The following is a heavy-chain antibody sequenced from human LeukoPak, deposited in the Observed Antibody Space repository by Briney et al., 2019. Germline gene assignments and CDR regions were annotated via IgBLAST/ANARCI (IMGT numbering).Heavy chain of an antibody. J-gene: IGHJ4*02. CDR3: AGLEGRYSTDWFYFFDY. D-gene: IGHD6-19*01. Sequence: WETLSLTCIVSGGSISSLNLWGWLRQPPGKGLEWIGEMYLGGTTNFNPSLKSRVTILIDKSKNQLSLQLTSVTAADTAVYYCAGLEGRYSTDWFYFFDYWGQGALVTVSS. CDR2: MYLGGTT. V-gene: IGHV4-4*02. CDR1: GGSISSLNL.